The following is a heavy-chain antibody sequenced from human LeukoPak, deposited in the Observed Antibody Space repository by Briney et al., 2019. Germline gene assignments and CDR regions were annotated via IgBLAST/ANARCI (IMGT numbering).Heavy chain of an antibody. Sequence: ASVKVSCKASGYTFTGYYMHWVRQAPGQGLEWMGWINPNSGGTNYARKFQGRVTMTRDTSISTAYMELSRLRSDDTAVYYCARESIVVVPAALASWDWFDPWGQGTLVTVSS. D-gene: IGHD2-2*01. CDR1: GYTFTGYY. CDR2: INPNSGGT. J-gene: IGHJ5*02. CDR3: ARESIVVVPAALASWDWFDP. V-gene: IGHV1-2*02.